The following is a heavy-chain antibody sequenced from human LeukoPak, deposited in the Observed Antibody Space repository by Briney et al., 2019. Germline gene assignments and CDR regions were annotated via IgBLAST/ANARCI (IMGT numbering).Heavy chain of an antibody. D-gene: IGHD3-22*01. J-gene: IGHJ1*01. CDR1: GDSINSGGYY. V-gene: IGHV4-31*03. CDR3: ATQANFYDSSGYFHH. Sequence: SQTLSLTCTVSGDSINSGGYYWSWIRQHPGKGLEWIGYIYYSGSTYYSPSLRSRLSLSLDTSKNQVSLKLSSVTAADTAVYYCATQANFYDSSGYFHHWGQGTLVTVSS. CDR2: IYYSGST.